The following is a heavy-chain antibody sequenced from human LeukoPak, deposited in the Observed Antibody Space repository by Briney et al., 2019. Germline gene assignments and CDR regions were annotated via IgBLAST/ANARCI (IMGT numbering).Heavy chain of an antibody. D-gene: IGHD5-12*01. CDR1: GGSIRGYY. Sequence: SETLSLTCTVSGGSIRGYYWTWIRQPAGKGLEWIGRIYTFDNTNYNPSLKSRVTMSIDTSNNQFSLKLSSVTAADTAVYYCARVADGYNLSPFDYWGQGTLVTVSS. J-gene: IGHJ4*02. CDR2: IYTFDNT. CDR3: ARVADGYNLSPFDY. V-gene: IGHV4-4*07.